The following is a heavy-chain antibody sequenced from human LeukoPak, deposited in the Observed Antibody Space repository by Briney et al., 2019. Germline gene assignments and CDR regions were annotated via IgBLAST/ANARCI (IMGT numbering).Heavy chain of an antibody. J-gene: IGHJ5*02. CDR1: GGSIRSGGYY. Sequence: SETLSLTCTVSGGSIRSGGYYWSWIRQHPGKGLEWIGYIYYSGSTYYNPSLKSRVTISVDTSKNQFSLKLRSVTAADTAIYYCARVYAQRNWFDPWGQGTLVTVSS. CDR3: ARVYAQRNWFDP. V-gene: IGHV4-31*03. CDR2: IYYSGST. D-gene: IGHD2-8*01.